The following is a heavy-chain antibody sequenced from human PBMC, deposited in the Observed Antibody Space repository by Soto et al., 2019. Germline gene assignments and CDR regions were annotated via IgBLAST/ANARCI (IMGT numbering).Heavy chain of an antibody. Sequence: ASVKVSCKTSGYTFTSYGINWVRQAPGQGLEWVGWISAYNGDTNYAQKFQGRVTMTTDTSTTTAYMDLRSLRSDDTAAYYCSRAMRYSIGWEPSDYWGQGALVTVSS. J-gene: IGHJ4*02. V-gene: IGHV1-18*01. CDR3: SRAMRYSIGWEPSDY. CDR1: GYTFTSYG. CDR2: ISAYNGDT. D-gene: IGHD6-19*01.